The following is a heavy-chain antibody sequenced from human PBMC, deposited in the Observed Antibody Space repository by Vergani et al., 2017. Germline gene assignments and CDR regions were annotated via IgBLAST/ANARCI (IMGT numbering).Heavy chain of an antibody. J-gene: IGHJ4*02. D-gene: IGHD3/OR15-3a*01. CDR2: IIPIFGTA. V-gene: IGHV1-69*01. Sequence: QVQLVQSGAEVKKPGSSVKVSCKASGGTFSSYAISWVRQAPGQGLEWMGGIIPIFGTANYAQKFQGRVRITADDATSTAYMELSSLRSEDPAGYYCAREGTGYYIDYWGQGTLVTVSS. CDR3: AREGTGYYIDY. CDR1: GGTFSSYA.